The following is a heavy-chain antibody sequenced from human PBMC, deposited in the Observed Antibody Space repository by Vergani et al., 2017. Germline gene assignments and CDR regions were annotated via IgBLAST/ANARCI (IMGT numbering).Heavy chain of an antibody. V-gene: IGHV4-4*07. J-gene: IGHJ6*03. CDR2: IYTSGRT. CDR1: GGSISSYY. D-gene: IGHD7-27*01. CDR3: ARARSNWGSRNYYYYMDV. Sequence: QVQLQESGPGLVKPSETLSLTCTVSGGSISSYYWSRIRQPAGKGLEWIGRIYTSGRTNYNPSLTSRGTMSVDTSKNQFSLKLSSVTAADTAVYYCARARSNWGSRNYYYYMDVWGKGTTVTVSS.